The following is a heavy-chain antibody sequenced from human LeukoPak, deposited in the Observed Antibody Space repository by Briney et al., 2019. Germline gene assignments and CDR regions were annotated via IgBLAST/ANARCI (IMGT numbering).Heavy chain of an antibody. J-gene: IGHJ4*02. CDR1: GFTFSSYA. V-gene: IGHV3-30-3*01. CDR2: ISYDGNNK. CDR3: AREGFGEQWLVREYFDY. Sequence: GGSLRLSCAASGFTFSSYAMHWVRQAPGKGLEWVAVISYDGNNKYYADSVKGRFTISRDNSKNTLYLQMNSLRAEDTAVYYCAREGFGEQWLVREYFDYWGQGTLVTVSS. D-gene: IGHD6-19*01.